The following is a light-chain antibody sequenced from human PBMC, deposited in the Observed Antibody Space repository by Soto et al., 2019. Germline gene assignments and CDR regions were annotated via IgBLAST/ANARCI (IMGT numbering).Light chain of an antibody. Sequence: DIQMTQSPSTLSASVGDRVIITCRASQGIRNDLDWYQQKPGKAPKLLIYGASNLQSGVPSRFSGSGSGTDFTLTISSLQPEDFATYYCQQYNSYPITFGQGTRLEIK. J-gene: IGKJ5*01. CDR1: QGIRND. V-gene: IGKV1-17*01. CDR2: GAS. CDR3: QQYNSYPIT.